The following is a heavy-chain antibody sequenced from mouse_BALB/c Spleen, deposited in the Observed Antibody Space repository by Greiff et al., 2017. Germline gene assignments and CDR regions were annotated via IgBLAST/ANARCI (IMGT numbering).Heavy chain of an antibody. CDR3: TRSGYDGDYNAY. CDR2: INPSNGGT. Sequence: VQLQQSGAELVKPGASVKLSCKASGYTFTSYYMYWVKQRPGQGLEWIGEINPSNGGTNFNEKFKSKATMTVDNSSSTAYLQISSLTSEDSAVYYGTRSGYDGDYNAYWGQGTTLTVSS. CDR1: GYTFTSYY. J-gene: IGHJ2*01. D-gene: IGHD2-3*01. V-gene: IGHV1S16*01.